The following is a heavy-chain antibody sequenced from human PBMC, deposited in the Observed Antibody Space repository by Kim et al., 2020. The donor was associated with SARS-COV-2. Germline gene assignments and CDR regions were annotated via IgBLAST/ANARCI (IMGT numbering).Heavy chain of an antibody. D-gene: IGHD3-3*01. CDR3: ARGPVKDYDFWSGILWYA. J-gene: IGHJ3*01. Sequence: SETLSLTCAVYGGSFSGYYWSWIRQPPGKGLEWIGEINHSGSTNYNPSLKSRVTISVDTSKNQFSLKLSSVTAADTAASYCARGPVKDYDFWSGILWYA. V-gene: IGHV4-34*01. CDR1: GGSFSGYY. CDR2: INHSGST.